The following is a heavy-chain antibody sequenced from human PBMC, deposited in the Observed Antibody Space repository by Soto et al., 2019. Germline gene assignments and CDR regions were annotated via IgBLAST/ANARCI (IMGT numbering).Heavy chain of an antibody. CDR2: IKQDGSEK. CDR1: GFTFSSYW. Sequence: PGGSLRLSCAASGFTFSSYWMSWVRQAPGKGLEWVANIKQDGSEKYYVDYVKGRFTISRDNAKNSLYLQMNSLRAEDTAVYYCARDKADFHCSGGSCYSNWFDPWGQGTLVTVSS. V-gene: IGHV3-7*05. J-gene: IGHJ5*02. CDR3: ARDKADFHCSGGSCYSNWFDP. D-gene: IGHD2-15*01.